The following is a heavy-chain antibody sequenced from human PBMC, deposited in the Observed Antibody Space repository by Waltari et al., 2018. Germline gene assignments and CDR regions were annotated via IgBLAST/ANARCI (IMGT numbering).Heavy chain of an antibody. CDR3: AKDVGGSGSSDLYYFDY. Sequence: QVQLVESGGGVVQPGRSLRLSCAASGFHFSSYGMPWVRPDPGKGLEWVAVISYDGSNKYYADSVKGRFTISRDNSKNTLYLQMNSLRAEDTAVYYCAKDVGGSGSSDLYYFDYWGQGTLVTVSS. CDR2: ISYDGSNK. CDR1: GFHFSSYG. J-gene: IGHJ4*02. D-gene: IGHD3-10*01. V-gene: IGHV3-30*18.